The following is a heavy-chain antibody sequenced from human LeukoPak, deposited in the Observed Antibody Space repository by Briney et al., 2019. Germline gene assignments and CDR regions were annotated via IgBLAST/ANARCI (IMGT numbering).Heavy chain of an antibody. J-gene: IGHJ6*03. Sequence: PGGSLRLSCAASGFTVSTYDMSWVRQAPGKGPEWVSGFSGSDGSAYYADSVKGRFTISRDNSKNTLYLQMNSLRAEDTAVYYCARDPYSGSYGNEYYYYMDVWGKGTTVTISS. CDR2: FSGSDGSA. CDR1: GFTVSTYD. D-gene: IGHD1-26*01. CDR3: ARDPYSGSYGNEYYYYMDV. V-gene: IGHV3-23*01.